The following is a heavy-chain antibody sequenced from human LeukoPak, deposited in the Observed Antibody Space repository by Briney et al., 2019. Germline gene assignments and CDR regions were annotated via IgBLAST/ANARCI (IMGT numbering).Heavy chain of an antibody. V-gene: IGHV4-61*02. D-gene: IGHD2-15*01. Sequence: SETLSLTCTVSGGSISSGSYYWSWIRQPAGKGLEWIGRIYTSGSTNYNPSFKSRVTISVDTSKNQFSLKLSSVTAADTAVYYCARRAGRYCSGGSCYYYYYYMDVWGKGTTVTISS. CDR1: GGSISSGSYY. J-gene: IGHJ6*03. CDR2: IYTSGST. CDR3: ARRAGRYCSGGSCYYYYYYMDV.